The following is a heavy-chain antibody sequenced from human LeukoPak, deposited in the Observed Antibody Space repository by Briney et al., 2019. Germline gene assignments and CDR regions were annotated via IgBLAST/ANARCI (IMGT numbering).Heavy chain of an antibody. CDR3: AKYAPPTTTMTRFFDY. Sequence: GGSLRLSCAASGFTFRNYAMNWVRQAPGKGLEWVSVIGGDSGGIQYADSVKGRFSISRDNSKNTLYLQMNSLRVEDTAVYYCAKYAPPTTTMTRFFDYWGQGALVTVSS. CDR2: IGGDSGGI. J-gene: IGHJ4*02. D-gene: IGHD4-11*01. V-gene: IGHV3-23*01. CDR1: GFTFRNYA.